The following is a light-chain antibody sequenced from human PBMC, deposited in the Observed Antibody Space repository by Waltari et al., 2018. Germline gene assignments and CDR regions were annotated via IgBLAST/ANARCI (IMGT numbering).Light chain of an antibody. Sequence: SYEVTQPPSVSVSPGQPASITCSGDNLATKYVYWYQQKAGQAPALVIYQDSKRPSGIPERFSGSNSGNTATLTISGTQALDEADYYCQACDSSRGYVFGTGTKVTVL. V-gene: IGLV3-1*01. J-gene: IGLJ1*01. CDR2: QDS. CDR3: QACDSSRGYV. CDR1: NLATKY.